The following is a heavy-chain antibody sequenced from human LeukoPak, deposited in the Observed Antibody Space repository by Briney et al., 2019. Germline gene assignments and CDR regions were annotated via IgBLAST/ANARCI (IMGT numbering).Heavy chain of an antibody. V-gene: IGHV4-4*07. D-gene: IGHD4-23*01. CDR1: GGSIGNYY. J-gene: IGHJ4*02. CDR2: INTSGST. CDR3: AREIATSGGNSRALDH. Sequence: SETLSLTCTVSGGSIGNYYWTWIRQPAGKGLEWIGRINTSGSTNCNPSLKSRVIMSVDTSKNQFSLKLTSVTAADTAVYYCAREIATSGGNSRALDHWGQGTLVTVSS.